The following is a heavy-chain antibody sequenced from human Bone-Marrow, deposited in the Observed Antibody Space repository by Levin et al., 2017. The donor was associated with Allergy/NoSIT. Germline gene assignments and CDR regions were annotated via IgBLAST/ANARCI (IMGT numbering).Heavy chain of an antibody. D-gene: IGHD2-21*01. CDR1: GFSFNDDW. Sequence: GGSLRLSCAASGFSFNDDWASWVRQAPGKGPEWLGLIRSEDDGGTADYAAAVKDRFVISTDASKTTLFLQTTSLRAEDTAVYHFTTGSCGGGGCYRWYFDRWGRGTLVTVSS. CDR2: IRSEDDGGTA. J-gene: IGHJ2*01. V-gene: IGHV3-15*01. CDR3: TTGSCGGGGCYRWYFDR.